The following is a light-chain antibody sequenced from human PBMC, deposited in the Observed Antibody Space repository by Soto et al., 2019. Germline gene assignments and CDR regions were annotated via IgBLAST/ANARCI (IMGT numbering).Light chain of an antibody. CDR1: QSVLYSSNNKNY. CDR2: GAS. J-gene: IGKJ1*01. Sequence: DIVMTQSPDSLAVSLGERATINCKSSQSVLYSSNNKNYLAWYQQKPGQAPRLLIYGASSRATGIPDRFSGSGSGTDFTLTISRLEPEDFAVYYCQQYLTSPKTFGQGTKVDI. V-gene: IGKV4-1*01. CDR3: QQYLTSPKT.